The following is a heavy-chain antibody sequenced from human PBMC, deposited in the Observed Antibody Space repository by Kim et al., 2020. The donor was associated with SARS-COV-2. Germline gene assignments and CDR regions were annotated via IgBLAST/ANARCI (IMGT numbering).Heavy chain of an antibody. CDR3: ARGLHDYGDYGGMDV. Sequence: KFQGSVTMTRDTSTSTVYMELSSLRSEDTAVYYCARGLHDYGDYGGMDVWGQGTTVTVSS. J-gene: IGHJ6*02. D-gene: IGHD4-17*01. V-gene: IGHV1-46*01.